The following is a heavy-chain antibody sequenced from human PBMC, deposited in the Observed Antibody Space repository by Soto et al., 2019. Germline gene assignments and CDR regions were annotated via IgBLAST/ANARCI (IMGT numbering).Heavy chain of an antibody. D-gene: IGHD6-13*01. V-gene: IGHV3-30*18. Sequence: QVQLVESGGGVVQPGRSLRLSCAASGFTFSTYGMHWVRQAPGKGREWVAAISYDGSNKYYADSVKGRFTISRDNSKNTLYLQMNSLRAEDTAVYYCAKDPTPYSSNWDYYYGMDVWGQGTTVTVSS. CDR3: AKDPTPYSSNWDYYYGMDV. CDR2: ISYDGSNK. CDR1: GFTFSTYG. J-gene: IGHJ6*02.